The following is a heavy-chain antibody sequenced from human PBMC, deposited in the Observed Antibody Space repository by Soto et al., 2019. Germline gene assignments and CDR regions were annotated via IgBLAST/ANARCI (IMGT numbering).Heavy chain of an antibody. J-gene: IGHJ5*02. V-gene: IGHV4-31*03. CDR2: IYYSGST. CDR3: ARDRGGLAARRRFDP. CDR1: GGSISSGGYY. Sequence: ASETLSLTCTVSGGSISSGGYYWSWIRQHPGKGLEWIGYIYYSGSTYYNPSLKSRVTISVDTSKNQFSLKLSSVTAADTAVYYCARDRGGLAARRRFDPWGQGTRVTVSS. D-gene: IGHD6-6*01.